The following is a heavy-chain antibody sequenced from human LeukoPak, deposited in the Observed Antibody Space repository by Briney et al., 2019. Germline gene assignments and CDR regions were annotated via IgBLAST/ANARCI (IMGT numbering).Heavy chain of an antibody. CDR3: ARVPYVSGTFDY. CDR2: ISDSGGST. D-gene: IGHD3-10*01. J-gene: IGHJ4*02. V-gene: IGHV3-23*01. CDR1: GFTFSSYA. Sequence: GGSLRLSCAASGFTFSSYAMSWVRQAPGKGLEWVSGISDSGGSTYYADSVRGRFTISRDKSKNTLYLQMNSLRTEDTAVYYCARVPYVSGTFDYWGQGTLVTVSS.